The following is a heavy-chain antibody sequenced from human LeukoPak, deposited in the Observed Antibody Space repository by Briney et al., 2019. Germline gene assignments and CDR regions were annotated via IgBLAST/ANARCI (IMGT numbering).Heavy chain of an antibody. CDR2: ISGSGGTR. CDR1: GFTFRTYE. J-gene: IGHJ4*02. V-gene: IGHV3-48*03. CDR3: ARDWDSGHDTYYFDY. Sequence: AGGSLRLSCAASGFTFRTYEMNWVRQAPGKGLEWVSYISGSGGTRYYADSVKGRFTISRDNAKSALYLQMNSLRAEDTALYYCARDWDSGHDTYYFDYWGQGTLVTVSS. D-gene: IGHD5-12*01.